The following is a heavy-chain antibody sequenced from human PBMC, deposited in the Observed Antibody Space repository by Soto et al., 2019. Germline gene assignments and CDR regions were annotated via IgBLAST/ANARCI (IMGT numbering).Heavy chain of an antibody. D-gene: IGHD2-15*01. CDR1: GGSISSYY. Sequence: SETLSLTCTVSGGSISSYYWSWIRQPPGKGLEWIGYIYYSGSTNYNPSLKSRVTISVDTSKNQFSLKLSSVTAADTAVYYCARCGGGSCYFDYWSQGTLVTVSS. J-gene: IGHJ4*02. CDR2: IYYSGST. V-gene: IGHV4-59*01. CDR3: ARCGGGSCYFDY.